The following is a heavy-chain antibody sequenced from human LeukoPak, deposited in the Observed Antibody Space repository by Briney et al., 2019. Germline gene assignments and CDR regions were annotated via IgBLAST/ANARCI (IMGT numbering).Heavy chain of an antibody. CDR2: IYHSGST. V-gene: IGHV4-4*02. CDR3: ARGSLVLDYYYGMDV. Sequence: SETLSLTCAVSGGSIRSSNWWSWVRQPPGKGLEWIGEIYHSGSTNYNPSLKSRVTISVDKSKNQFSLKLSSVTAADTAVYYCARGSLVLDYYYGMDVWGKGTTVTVSS. D-gene: IGHD3-16*02. J-gene: IGHJ6*04. CDR1: GGSIRSSNW.